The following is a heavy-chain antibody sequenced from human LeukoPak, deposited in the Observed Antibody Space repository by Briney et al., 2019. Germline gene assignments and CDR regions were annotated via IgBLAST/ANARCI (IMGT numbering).Heavy chain of an antibody. Sequence: PSETLSLTCTVCGGSISSSSYYWGWIRQPPGKGLEWIGSIYYSGSTYYNPSLKSRVTISVDTSKNQFSLKLSSVTAADTAVYYCARHGVTMTGNWFDPWGQGTLVTVSS. J-gene: IGHJ5*02. CDR2: IYYSGST. CDR1: GGSISSSSYY. D-gene: IGHD3-22*01. CDR3: ARHGVTMTGNWFDP. V-gene: IGHV4-39*01.